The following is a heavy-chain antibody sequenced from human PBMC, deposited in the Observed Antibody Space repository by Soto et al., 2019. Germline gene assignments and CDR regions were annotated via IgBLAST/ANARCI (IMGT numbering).Heavy chain of an antibody. D-gene: IGHD2-15*01. CDR3: ARDNRDCSAFNCYNPCRVFGLDV. CDR2: ITIGGST. CDR1: GFTFSSYV. V-gene: IGHV3-23*01. Sequence: GGSLRLSCEASGFTFSSYVMSWVRQAPGKGLEWVSAITIGGSTYYADSVRGRFTISRDNFKNILSLQMDSLRPEDTAVYYCARDNRDCSAFNCYNPCRVFGLDVWGQGTTVTVSS. J-gene: IGHJ6*02.